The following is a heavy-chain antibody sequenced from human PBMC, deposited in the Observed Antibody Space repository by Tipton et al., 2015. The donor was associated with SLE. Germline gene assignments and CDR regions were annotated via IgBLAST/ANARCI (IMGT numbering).Heavy chain of an antibody. CDR3: ARGVGGTNAYDI. Sequence: TLSLTCSVSDGSITSYYWSWIRQPPGKGLEWIGEIIYGGSTNYNPALKSRVTISVDTSQNQISLKVKSVTAADTAAYYCARGVGGTNAYDIWGQGTMVTVSS. J-gene: IGHJ3*02. CDR2: IIYGGST. D-gene: IGHD2-15*01. CDR1: DGSITSYY. V-gene: IGHV4-34*01.